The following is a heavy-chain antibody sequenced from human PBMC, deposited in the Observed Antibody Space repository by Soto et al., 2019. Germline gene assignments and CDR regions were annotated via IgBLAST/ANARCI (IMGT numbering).Heavy chain of an antibody. CDR2: ISSNGGST. D-gene: IGHD7-27*01. CDR1: GFTSSSYA. CDR3: ARALGYAFDI. V-gene: IGHV3-64*01. J-gene: IGHJ3*02. Sequence: GGSLRLSCAASGFTSSSYAMHWVRQAPGKGLEYVSAISSNGGSTYYANSVKGRFTISRDNSKNTLYLQMGSLRAEDMAVYYCARALGYAFDIWGQGTMVTVSS.